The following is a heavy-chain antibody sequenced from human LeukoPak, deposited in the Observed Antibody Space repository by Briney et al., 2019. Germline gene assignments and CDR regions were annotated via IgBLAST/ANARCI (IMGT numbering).Heavy chain of an antibody. CDR2: INAGNGNT. Sequence: ASVKVSCKASGYTFTSYAMHWVRQAPGQRLEWMGWINAGNGNTKYSQKFQGRVTITRDTSASTAYMELSSLRSEDTAVYYCARDTAPLLWFGELLSFGMDVWGQGTMVTVSS. CDR1: GYTFTSYA. CDR3: ARDTAPLLWFGELLSFGMDV. V-gene: IGHV1-3*01. D-gene: IGHD3-10*01. J-gene: IGHJ6*02.